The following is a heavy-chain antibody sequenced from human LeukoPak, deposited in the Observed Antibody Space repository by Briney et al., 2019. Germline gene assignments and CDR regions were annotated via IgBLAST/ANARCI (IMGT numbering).Heavy chain of an antibody. CDR2: IIPIFGTA. CDR1: GGTFSSYA. J-gene: IGHJ6*02. V-gene: IGHV1-69*13. CDR3: ARDRCSGGSCYPPVGYYGMDV. Sequence: SVKISCKASGGTFSSYAISWVRQAPGQGLEWMGGIIPIFGTANYAQKFQGRVTITADESTSTAYMELSSLRSEDTAVYYCARDRCSGGSCYPPVGYYGMDVWGQGTTVTVSS. D-gene: IGHD2-15*01.